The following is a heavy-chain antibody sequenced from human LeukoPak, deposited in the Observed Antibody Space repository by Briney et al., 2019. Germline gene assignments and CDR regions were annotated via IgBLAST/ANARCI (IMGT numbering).Heavy chain of an antibody. Sequence: PSETLSLTCTISSGSISYHYWNWIRQPPGKGLEWIGEISSNGNTNYNPSLKSRVTISLDTSKNQFSLRLSSVTAADTAVYYCARDKGGTGTSEFDSWGQGTLVTVSS. CDR3: ARDKGGTGTSEFDS. J-gene: IGHJ4*02. V-gene: IGHV4-59*11. CDR2: ISSNGNT. CDR1: SGSISYHY. D-gene: IGHD1-7*01.